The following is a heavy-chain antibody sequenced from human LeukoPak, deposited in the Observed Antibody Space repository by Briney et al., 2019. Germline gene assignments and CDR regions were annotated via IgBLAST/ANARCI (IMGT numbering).Heavy chain of an antibody. J-gene: IGHJ6*02. V-gene: IGHV5-51*01. CDR1: GSSFTNYW. CDR3: ARRVRGSPRGRIAVAGAPLGMDV. Sequence: KTGASLQISCTASGSSFTNYWIGWVRPLPGKGLEWMGIIDPSDSETRYTPSFQGQVTISADKSISTAYLQWSSLKASDTAMYYCARRVRGSPRGRIAVAGAPLGMDVWGQGTTVTVSS. CDR2: IDPSDSET. D-gene: IGHD6-19*01.